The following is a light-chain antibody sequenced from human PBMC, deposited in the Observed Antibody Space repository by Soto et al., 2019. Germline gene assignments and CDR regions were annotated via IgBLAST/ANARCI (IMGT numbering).Light chain of an antibody. Sequence: DIQMTQSPSTLSASVGDRVTITCRASQGISRWLAWYQQTPGKAPKLLIYKASSLESGVPSRFSGSGSGTEFTLTISSLQPDDFATYYCQQYSSYSWTFGQGTKVDI. CDR3: QQYSSYSWT. J-gene: IGKJ1*01. V-gene: IGKV1-5*03. CDR2: KAS. CDR1: QGISRW.